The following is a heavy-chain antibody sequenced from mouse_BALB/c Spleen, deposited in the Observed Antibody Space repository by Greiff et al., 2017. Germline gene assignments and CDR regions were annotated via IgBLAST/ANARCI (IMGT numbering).Heavy chain of an antibody. V-gene: IGHV5-6*01. CDR3: ARHENCRYDPYYFDY. J-gene: IGHJ2*01. Sequence: EVKLMESGGDLVKPGGSLKLSCAASGFTFSSYGMSWVRQTPDKRLEWVATISSGGSYTYYPDSVKGRFTISRDNAKNTLYLQMSSLKSEDTAMYYCARHENCRYDPYYFDYWGQGTTLTVSS. D-gene: IGHD2-14*01. CDR1: GFTFSSYG. CDR2: ISSGGSYT.